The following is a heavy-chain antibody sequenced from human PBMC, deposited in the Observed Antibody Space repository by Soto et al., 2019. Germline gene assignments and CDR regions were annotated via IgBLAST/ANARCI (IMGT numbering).Heavy chain of an antibody. CDR1: GGSVSSCCNY. Sequence: QPQLQESGPGLVKPSETLSLTCTVSGGSVSSCCNYWGWVRQPPGKGLECIGSIHNSGSTSYNPALRSRVTISVDTPKNQFSLTLTSVTAADTAVYYCARGLRSPSATGIWGQGILVTVSS. V-gene: IGHV4-39*01. CDR3: ARGLRSPSATGI. CDR2: IHNSGST. J-gene: IGHJ4*02.